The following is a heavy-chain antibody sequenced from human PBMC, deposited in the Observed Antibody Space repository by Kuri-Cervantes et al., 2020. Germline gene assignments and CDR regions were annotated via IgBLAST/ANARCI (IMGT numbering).Heavy chain of an antibody. V-gene: IGHV1-18*01. Sequence: ASVKVSCKASGYTFTSYGISWVRQAPGQGLEWMGWISAYNGNTNYAQKLQGRVTMTTDTSTSTAYMELRSLRSEDTAVYYCARALTTVKKLAFEYWGQGTLVTVSS. CDR3: ARALTTVKKLAFEY. D-gene: IGHD4-17*01. J-gene: IGHJ4*02. CDR1: GYTFTSYG. CDR2: ISAYNGNT.